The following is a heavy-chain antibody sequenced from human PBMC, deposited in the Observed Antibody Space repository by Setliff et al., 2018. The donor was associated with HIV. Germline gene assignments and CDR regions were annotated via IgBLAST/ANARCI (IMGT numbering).Heavy chain of an antibody. CDR2: INHSGST. V-gene: IGHV4-34*01. CDR1: GGSFSGYY. CDR3: ARPVSKYFYGMDV. J-gene: IGHJ6*02. Sequence: SLTCAVYGGSFSGYYWSWIRQPPGKGLEWIGEINHSGSTNYNPSLKSRVTISGDPSNNQLSLSLSSVTAADTAVYYCARPVSKYFYGMDVWGLGTTVTVSS.